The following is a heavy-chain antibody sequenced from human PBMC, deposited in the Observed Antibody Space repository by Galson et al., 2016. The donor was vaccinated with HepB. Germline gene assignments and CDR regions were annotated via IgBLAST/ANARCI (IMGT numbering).Heavy chain of an antibody. V-gene: IGHV1-18*01. CDR2: ISAYNGNT. J-gene: IGHJ6*02. D-gene: IGHD2-2*01. CDR3: ARDPRKLRYQLLEIYYYYYAMDV. CDR1: GYTFTTYG. Sequence: SVKVSCKASGYTFTTYGISWVRQAPGQGLEWMGWISAYNGNTNYAQKLQGRVTTTTDTSTSTAYLELRSLRFDDTAVYYCARDPRKLRYQLLEIYYYYYAMDVWGQGTTVTVSS.